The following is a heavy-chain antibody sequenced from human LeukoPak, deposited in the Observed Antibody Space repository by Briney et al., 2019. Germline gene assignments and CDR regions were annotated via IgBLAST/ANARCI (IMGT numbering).Heavy chain of an antibody. CDR2: IYTSGST. J-gene: IGHJ4*02. V-gene: IGHV4-61*09. D-gene: IGHD3-22*01. CDR3: ARASYSYDINGWVPFDY. Sequence: SETLSLTCTVSGGSISSGSYYWSWIRQPAGKGLEWIGHIYTSGSTNYNPSLKSRVTISVDTSKNQFSLKLSSVTAADTAVYYCARASYSYDINGWVPFDYWGRGTLVTVSS. CDR1: GGSISSGSYY.